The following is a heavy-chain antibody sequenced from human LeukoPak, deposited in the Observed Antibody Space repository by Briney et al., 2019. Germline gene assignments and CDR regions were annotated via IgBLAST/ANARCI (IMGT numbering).Heavy chain of an antibody. CDR2: ISGSGGNT. Sequence: GGSLRLSCAASGFTFSSYAMSWVRQAPGKGLEWVSAISGSGGNTYYADSVKGRFTISRDDSKNTLYLQMNSLRAEDTAVYYCAKDIGQQLVRRFDYWGQGTLVTASS. CDR3: AKDIGQQLVRRFDY. J-gene: IGHJ4*02. D-gene: IGHD6-13*01. CDR1: GFTFSSYA. V-gene: IGHV3-23*01.